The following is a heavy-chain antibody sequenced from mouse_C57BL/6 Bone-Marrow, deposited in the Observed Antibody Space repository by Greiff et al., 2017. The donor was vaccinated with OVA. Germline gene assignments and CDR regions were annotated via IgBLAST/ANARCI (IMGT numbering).Heavy chain of an antibody. CDR1: YTFSRRVH. J-gene: IGHJ3*01. V-gene: IGHV1-87*01. CDR2: GQGLEWIG. CDR3: SEDSAVYYCACRDYGSSYGFAY. D-gene: IGHD1-1*01. Sequence: VQLQQSGPELARPWASVKISCQAFYTFSRRVHFAIRDTNYWMQWVKQRPGQGLEWIGAISPGNGDTSYNQKFTGRATMTADKSSSTAYMQLSRLTSEDSAVYYCACRDYGSSYGFAYWGQGTLVTVSA.